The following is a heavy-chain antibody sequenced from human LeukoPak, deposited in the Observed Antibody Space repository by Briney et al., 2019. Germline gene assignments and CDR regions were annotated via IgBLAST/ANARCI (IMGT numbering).Heavy chain of an antibody. Sequence: PGGSLRLSCAASGFTFSSYWMSWVRQAPGKGLEWVANIKQDGSEKYYVDSVKGRFTISRDNAKNSLYLQMNSLRAEDTALYYCAKGRITMVRGVADYWGQGTLVTVSS. D-gene: IGHD3-10*01. J-gene: IGHJ4*02. CDR3: AKGRITMVRGVADY. CDR2: IKQDGSEK. V-gene: IGHV3-7*03. CDR1: GFTFSSYW.